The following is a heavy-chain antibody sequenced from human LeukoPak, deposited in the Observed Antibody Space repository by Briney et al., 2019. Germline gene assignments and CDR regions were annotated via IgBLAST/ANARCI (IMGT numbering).Heavy chain of an antibody. CDR1: GGSISGYF. CDR2: ISYSGST. CDR3: ARDPGGSSGWYFDY. V-gene: IGHV4-59*01. J-gene: IGHJ4*02. Sequence: SETLSLTCTVSGGSISGYFWTWIRQPPGKGLEWIGYISYSGSTNYNPSLKSRVTTSIDTSKSQFSLRLSSVTAADTAVYYCARDPGGSSGWYFDYWGQGTLVTVSS. D-gene: IGHD6-19*01.